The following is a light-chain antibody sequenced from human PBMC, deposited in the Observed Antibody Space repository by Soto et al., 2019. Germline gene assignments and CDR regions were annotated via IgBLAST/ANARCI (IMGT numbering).Light chain of an antibody. CDR2: GAS. CDR3: QHYGSALFT. J-gene: IGKJ3*01. CDR1: QSFSSSY. V-gene: IGKV3-20*01. Sequence: EIVLTQSPGTLSLSPGERATLSCRASQSFSSSYLAWYQQKPGQAPRLLIYGASSRATGIPDTFSGSGSGTDFTLTNRSPKTPDFTVYYCQHYGSALFTFGPGNNVDVK.